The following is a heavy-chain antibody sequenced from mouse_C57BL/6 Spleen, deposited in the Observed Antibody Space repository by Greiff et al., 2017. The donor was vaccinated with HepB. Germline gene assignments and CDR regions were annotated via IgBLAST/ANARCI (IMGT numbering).Heavy chain of an antibody. CDR1: GYTFTSYW. D-gene: IGHD1-1*01. Sequence: QVQLQQSGAELVKPGASVKLSCKASGYTFTSYWMQWVKQRPGQGLEWIGEIDPSDSYTNYNQKFKGKATLTVDTSSSTAYMQLSSLTSEDSAVYYCARDTTVVGKYFDVWGTGTTVTVSS. V-gene: IGHV1-50*01. CDR2: IDPSDSYT. J-gene: IGHJ1*03. CDR3: ARDTTVVGKYFDV.